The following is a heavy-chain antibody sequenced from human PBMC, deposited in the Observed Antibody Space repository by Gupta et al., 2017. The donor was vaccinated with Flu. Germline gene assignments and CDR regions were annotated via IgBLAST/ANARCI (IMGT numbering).Heavy chain of an antibody. D-gene: IGHD6-13*01. CDR3: AKDCTSSSWYGWFDP. CDR1: GFTFSSYA. CDR2: ISGSGGST. V-gene: IGHV3-23*01. J-gene: IGHJ5*02. Sequence: EVQLLESGGGLVQPGGSLSLSCAASGFTFSSYAMRWVRQAPGKGLEWVSAISGSGGSTYYADSVKGRFTISRDNSKNTLYLQMNSLRAEDTAVYYCAKDCTSSSWYGWFDPWGQGTLVTVSS.